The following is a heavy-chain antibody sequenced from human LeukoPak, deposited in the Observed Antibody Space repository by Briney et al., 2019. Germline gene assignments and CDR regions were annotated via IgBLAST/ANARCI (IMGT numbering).Heavy chain of an antibody. V-gene: IGHV3-7*01. CDR1: GFTFSGSA. D-gene: IGHD2-2*02. CDR2: IKQDGRET. Sequence: GGSLKLSCAASGFTFSGSAMHWVRQAPGKGLEWVANIKQDGRETYYVDSVKGRFTISRDNAKNSLYLQMNRLRGEDTAVYYYARELYRINDYWGQGTLVTVSS. CDR3: ARELYRINDY. J-gene: IGHJ4*02.